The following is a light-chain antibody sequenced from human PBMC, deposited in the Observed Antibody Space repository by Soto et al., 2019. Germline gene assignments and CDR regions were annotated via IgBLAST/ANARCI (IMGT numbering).Light chain of an antibody. Sequence: QSALTQPPSASGSPGQSVTISCTGTSSDVGGYNYVSRYQQHPGKAPKLMIYEVSKRPSGVPDRFSGSKSGNTASLTVSGLQAEDEADYYCSSYAGSNNFVFGTGTQLTVL. J-gene: IGLJ1*01. CDR2: EVS. CDR3: SSYAGSNNFV. V-gene: IGLV2-8*01. CDR1: SSDVGGYNY.